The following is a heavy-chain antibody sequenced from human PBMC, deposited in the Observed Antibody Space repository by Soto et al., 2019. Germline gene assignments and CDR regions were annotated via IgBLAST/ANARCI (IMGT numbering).Heavy chain of an antibody. CDR1: GSSISSGDYY. Sequence: PSETLCLTCTLSGSSISSGDYYWTWIRQHPERGLEWMGYIYNSGSPYYNPSLRRRINISVDTSKNQFSLRLYSVTAADTAVYYCATRVTRPHGYFHHWGQGSLVTVSS. V-gene: IGHV4-31*03. J-gene: IGHJ1*01. CDR3: ATRVTRPHGYFHH. D-gene: IGHD2-21*02. CDR2: IYNSGSP.